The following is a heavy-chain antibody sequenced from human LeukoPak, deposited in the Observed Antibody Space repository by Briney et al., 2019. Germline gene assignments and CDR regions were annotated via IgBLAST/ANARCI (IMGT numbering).Heavy chain of an antibody. CDR2: ILYDGSNK. CDR3: ARGSLTTSLYYGMDV. D-gene: IGHD4-11*01. V-gene: IGHV3-30*04. CDR1: GFTFSSYA. J-gene: IGHJ6*02. Sequence: GGSLRLSCAASGFTFSSYAMHWVRQAPGKGLEWVAVILYDGSNKYYADSVKGRFTISRDNSKNTLYLQMNSLRAEDTAVYYCARGSLTTSLYYGMDVWGQGTTVTVSS.